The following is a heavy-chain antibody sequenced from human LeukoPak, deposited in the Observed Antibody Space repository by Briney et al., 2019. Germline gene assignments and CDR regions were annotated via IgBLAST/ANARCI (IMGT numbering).Heavy chain of an antibody. CDR3: ARGLRGYYYGMDV. V-gene: IGHV1-2*06. D-gene: IGHD4-17*01. CDR2: INPNSGGT. Sequence: ASVKVSCKASGYTFTGYYMHWVRQAPGQGLEWMGRINPNSGGTNYAQKFQGRVTMTRDASISTAYMELSRLRSDDTAVYYCARGLRGYYYGMDVWGQGTTVTVSS. J-gene: IGHJ6*02. CDR1: GYTFTGYY.